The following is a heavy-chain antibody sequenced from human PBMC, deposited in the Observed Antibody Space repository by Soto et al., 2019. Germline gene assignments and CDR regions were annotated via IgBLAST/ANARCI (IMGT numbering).Heavy chain of an antibody. CDR1: GYTFTSYD. Sequence: QVQLVQSGAEVKKPGASVKVSCKASGYTFTSYDINWVRQATGQGLEWMGWMNPNSGNTGYAQKFQGRVTMTRNTSXSTAXXXXXXXXXEDTXVYXXXXTXYGDNVDYWGQGTLVTVSS. CDR3: XXTXYGDNVDY. J-gene: IGHJ4*02. CDR2: MNPNSGNT. V-gene: IGHV1-8*01. D-gene: IGHD4-17*01.